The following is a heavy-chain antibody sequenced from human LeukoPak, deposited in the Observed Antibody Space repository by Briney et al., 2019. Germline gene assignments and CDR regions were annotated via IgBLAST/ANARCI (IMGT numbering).Heavy chain of an antibody. CDR1: GFTFSSYA. V-gene: IGHV3-30-3*01. Sequence: GRSLRLSCAASGFTFSSYAMHWVRQAPGKGLEWVAVISYDGSNKYYADSVKGRFTISRDNSKNTLYLQMNSLRAEDTAVYYCAKDPGSTVTTSDYWGQGTLVTVSS. D-gene: IGHD4-17*01. CDR2: ISYDGSNK. J-gene: IGHJ4*02. CDR3: AKDPGSTVTTSDY.